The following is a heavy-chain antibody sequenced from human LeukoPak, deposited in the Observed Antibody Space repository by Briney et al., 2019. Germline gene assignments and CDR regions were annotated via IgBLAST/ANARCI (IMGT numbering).Heavy chain of an antibody. Sequence: SGGTLRLSCAASGFTFSSYGMSWVRQAPGKGLEWVSAISGSGGSTYYADSVKGRFTISRDNSKNTLYLQMNSLRAEDTAVYYCAKVMWANYYDSSGSPWDYWGQGTLVTVSS. D-gene: IGHD3-22*01. CDR3: AKVMWANYYDSSGSPWDY. V-gene: IGHV3-23*01. CDR2: ISGSGGST. CDR1: GFTFSSYG. J-gene: IGHJ4*02.